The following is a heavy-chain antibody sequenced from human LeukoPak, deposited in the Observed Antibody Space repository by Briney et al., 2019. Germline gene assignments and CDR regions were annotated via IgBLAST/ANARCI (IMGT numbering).Heavy chain of an antibody. Sequence: PSQTLSLTCTVSGGSISSGSYYWSWIRQPPGKELEWIGYIFYRESTNYNPSLKSRVTISVDTSKNQFSLKLSSVTAADTAFYYCARRLPGASYFDYWGQGTLVTVSS. CDR1: GGSISSGSYY. D-gene: IGHD1-26*01. V-gene: IGHV4-61*01. J-gene: IGHJ4*02. CDR3: ARRLPGASYFDY. CDR2: IFYREST.